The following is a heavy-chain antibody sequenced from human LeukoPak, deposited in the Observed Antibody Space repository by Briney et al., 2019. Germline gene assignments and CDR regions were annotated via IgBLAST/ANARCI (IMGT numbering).Heavy chain of an antibody. J-gene: IGHJ4*02. CDR2: ISSSSSTI. CDR1: GFTFSSYS. CDR3: AKDVSGSGTYYPTRAFDY. V-gene: IGHV3-48*01. D-gene: IGHD1-26*01. Sequence: GGSLRLSCAAPGFTFSSYSMNWVRQAPGKGLEWVSYISSSSSTIYYADSVKGRFTISRDNSKNTLYVQMNSLRAEDTAVYYCAKDVSGSGTYYPTRAFDYWGQGTLPTVSS.